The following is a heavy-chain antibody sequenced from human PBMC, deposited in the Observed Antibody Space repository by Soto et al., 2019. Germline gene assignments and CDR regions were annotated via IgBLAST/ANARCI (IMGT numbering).Heavy chain of an antibody. CDR3: GMPHGYGSGRNNHFGVAV. V-gene: IGHV3-30*09. CDR1: GFTFNRYA. D-gene: IGHD3-10*01. CDR2: ISFGGSDS. J-gene: IGHJ6*02. Sequence: TGVSLRLSCAASGFTFNRYAMHWVRQAPGKGLEWVAFISFGGSDSYYADSVKGRFALSRDNSKNTMYLEMNSLRPEDTAVYYCGMPHGYGSGRNNHFGVAVWGQGTAVTVSS.